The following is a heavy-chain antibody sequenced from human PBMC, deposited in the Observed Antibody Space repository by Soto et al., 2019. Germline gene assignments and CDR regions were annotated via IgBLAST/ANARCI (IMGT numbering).Heavy chain of an antibody. J-gene: IGHJ5*02. Sequence: ASVKVSCKASGYTFTRYDIKWVRQATGQGLEWMGWMNPNSGNTGYAQKFQGRVTMTRNTSISTAYMELSSLRSEDTAVYYCARGWYYGSGSPFDPWGQGTLVTVSS. V-gene: IGHV1-8*01. CDR3: ARGWYYGSGSPFDP. CDR2: MNPNSGNT. D-gene: IGHD3-10*01. CDR1: GYTFTRYD.